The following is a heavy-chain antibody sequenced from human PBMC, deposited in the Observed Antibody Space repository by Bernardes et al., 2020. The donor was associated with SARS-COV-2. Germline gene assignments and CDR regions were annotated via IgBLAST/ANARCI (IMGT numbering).Heavy chain of an antibody. CDR1: GFTFSSYW. V-gene: IGHV3-74*01. D-gene: IGHD6-25*01. CDR3: ARDRPAGLSDY. J-gene: IGHJ4*02. CDR2: INSDGSST. Sequence: VGSLILSCAASGFTFSSYWMHWVRQAPGKGLVWVSRINSDGSSTSYADSVKGRFTISRDNAKNTLYLQMNSLRAEDTAVYYCARDRPAGLSDYWGQGTLVTVSS.